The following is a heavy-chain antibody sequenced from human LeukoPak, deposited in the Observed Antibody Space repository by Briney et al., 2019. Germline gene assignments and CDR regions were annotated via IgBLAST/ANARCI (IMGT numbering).Heavy chain of an antibody. CDR2: INPNSGGT. D-gene: IGHD3/OR15-3a*01. Sequence: ASVKVSCKASGYTFTGYYIHWVRQAPGQGLEWMGWINPNSGGTNYAQKFQGRVTMTRDTSISTAYMELSRLRSDDTAVYYCAREGLDADYFDYWGQGTLVTVSS. V-gene: IGHV1-2*02. CDR3: AREGLDADYFDY. CDR1: GYTFTGYY. J-gene: IGHJ4*02.